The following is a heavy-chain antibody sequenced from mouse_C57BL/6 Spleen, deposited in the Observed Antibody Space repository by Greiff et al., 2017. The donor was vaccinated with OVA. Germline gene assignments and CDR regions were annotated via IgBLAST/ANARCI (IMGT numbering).Heavy chain of an antibody. D-gene: IGHD1-1*01. CDR2: IDPSDSYT. CDR1: GYTFTSYW. J-gene: IGHJ1*03. CDR3: ARAAGSSYRYFDV. Sequence: VQLQQPGAELVRPGTSVKLSCKASGYTFTSYWMHWVKQRPGQGLEWIGVIDPSDSYTNYNQKFKGKATLTVDTSSSTAYMQLSSLPSEDSAVYYCARAAGSSYRYFDVWGTGTTVTVSS. V-gene: IGHV1-59*01.